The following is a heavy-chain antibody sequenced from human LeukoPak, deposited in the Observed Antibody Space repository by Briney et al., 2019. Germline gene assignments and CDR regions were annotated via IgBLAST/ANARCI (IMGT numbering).Heavy chain of an antibody. V-gene: IGHV3-48*01. J-gene: IGHJ4*02. CDR3: AKVISSSWPPFFDS. D-gene: IGHD6-13*01. CDR2: ISSSAITI. CDR1: GFTFNTYT. Sequence: GGSLRLSCAASGFTFNTYTMSWVRQAPGKGLEWVSYISSSAITIYYADSVKGRFTISRDNAKNSLYLQMNSLRAEDTAVYYCAKVISSSWPPFFDSWGQGTLVTVSS.